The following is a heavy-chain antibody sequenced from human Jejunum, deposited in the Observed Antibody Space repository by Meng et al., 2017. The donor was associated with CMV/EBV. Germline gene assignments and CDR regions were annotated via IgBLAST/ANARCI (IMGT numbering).Heavy chain of an antibody. CDR2: VSGSGSTI. D-gene: IGHD6-13*01. V-gene: IGHV3-11*01. CDR3: TPDLAGIAGIY. J-gene: IGHJ4*02. CDR1: GFSFNDYY. Sequence: CAASGFSFNDYYMSWIRQAPGKGLEWLSYVSGSGSTIYYADSVKGRFTISRDNAKNSLYLQMNSLRAEDTAVYYCTPDLAGIAGIYWGQGTLVTVSS.